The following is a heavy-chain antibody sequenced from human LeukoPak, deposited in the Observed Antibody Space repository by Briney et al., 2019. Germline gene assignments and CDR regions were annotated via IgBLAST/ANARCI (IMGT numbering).Heavy chain of an antibody. CDR2: INPNSGGT. V-gene: IGHV1-2*06. D-gene: IGHD3-16*01. Sequence: ASVKVSFKASGYTFTGYYMHWVRQAPGQGLEWMGRINPNSGGTNYAQKFQGRVTMTRDTSISTAYMELSRLRSDDTAVYYCAGMITPYYYMDVWGKGTTVTVSS. J-gene: IGHJ6*03. CDR3: AGMITPYYYMDV. CDR1: GYTFTGYY.